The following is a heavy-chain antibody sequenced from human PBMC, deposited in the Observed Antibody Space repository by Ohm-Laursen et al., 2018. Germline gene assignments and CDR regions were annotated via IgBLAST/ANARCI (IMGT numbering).Heavy chain of an antibody. J-gene: IGHJ3*02. CDR2: MNPKSGDT. D-gene: IGHD1-7*01. V-gene: IGHV1-8*01. Sequence: ASVKVSCKTPGYTFINYDIRWVRQASGQGLEWMGWMNPKSGDTGYAHKFQGRVTMARNASISTANMEMSSLRSEDTAVYYCARGRLSGTRRALDIWGQGTMVTVSS. CDR3: ARGRLSGTRRALDI. CDR1: GYTFINYD.